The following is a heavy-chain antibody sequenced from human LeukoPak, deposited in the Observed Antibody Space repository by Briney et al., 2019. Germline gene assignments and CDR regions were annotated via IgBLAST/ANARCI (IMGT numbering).Heavy chain of an antibody. CDR3: AREPPVYCSSASCYNDPFDP. J-gene: IGHJ5*02. CDR2: IIPIFGTA. D-gene: IGHD2-2*02. CDR1: GGTFSSYA. Sequence: SVKVSCKASGGTFSSYAISWVRQAPGQGLEWMGGIIPIFGTANYAQKCQGRVTITADETTSRAYMELGSLRSEDTAVYYCAREPPVYCSSASCYNDPFDPWGQGTLVTVSS. V-gene: IGHV1-69*01.